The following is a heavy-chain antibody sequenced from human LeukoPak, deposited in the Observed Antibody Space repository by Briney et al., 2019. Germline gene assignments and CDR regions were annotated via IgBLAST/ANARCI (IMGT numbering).Heavy chain of an antibody. J-gene: IGHJ4*02. V-gene: IGHV3-53*01. Sequence: GGSLRLSCALSGLTVNDNYMSWVRQAPGKALEWVSLIFPDGQTYYADFVQGRFSISRDMSRNILFLDMSSLRAEDTAVFFCARANPVYGDFDYWGQGTLVTVSS. D-gene: IGHD4-17*01. CDR2: IFPDGQT. CDR1: GLTVNDNY. CDR3: ARANPVYGDFDY.